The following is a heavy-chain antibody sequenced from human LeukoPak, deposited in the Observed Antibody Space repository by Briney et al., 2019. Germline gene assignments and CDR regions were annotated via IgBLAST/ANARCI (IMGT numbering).Heavy chain of an antibody. D-gene: IGHD3-10*01. J-gene: IGHJ3*02. CDR3: ATGSITMVRGVLKGAFDI. CDR1: GYTLTEVS. CDR2: FDPEDGET. Sequence: ASVKVSCKVSGYTLTEVSMHWVRQAPGKGLEWMGGFDPEDGETIYAQKFQGRVTMTEDTSTDTAYMELSTLRSEDTAVYYCATGSITMVRGVLKGAFDIWGQGTMVTVSS. V-gene: IGHV1-24*01.